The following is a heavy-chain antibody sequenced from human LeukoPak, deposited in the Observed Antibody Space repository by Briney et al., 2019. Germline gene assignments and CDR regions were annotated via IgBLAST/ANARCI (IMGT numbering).Heavy chain of an antibody. CDR1: GGSISSYY. CDR2: IYYSGST. CDR3: ARRTGSYWYFDL. V-gene: IGHV4-59*08. J-gene: IGHJ2*01. D-gene: IGHD2-15*01. Sequence: SETLSLTCTVSGGSISSYYWSWIRQPPGKGLEWIGYIYYSGSTNYNPSLKSRVTISVDTSKNQFSLKLSSVTAADTAVYYCARRTGSYWYFDLWGRGTLVTVPS.